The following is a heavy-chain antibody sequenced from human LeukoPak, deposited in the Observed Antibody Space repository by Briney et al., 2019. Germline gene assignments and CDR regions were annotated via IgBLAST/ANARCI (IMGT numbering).Heavy chain of an antibody. CDR3: AREGVGALGDY. V-gene: IGHV3-74*01. J-gene: IGHJ4*02. CDR1: GFTFSSYG. CDR2: INSDGSST. D-gene: IGHD1-26*01. Sequence: GGSLRLSCAASGFTFSSYGMHWVRQAPGKGLVWVSRINSDGSSTSYADSVKGRFTISRDNAKNTLYLQMNSLRAEDTAVYYCAREGVGALGDYWGQGTLVTVSS.